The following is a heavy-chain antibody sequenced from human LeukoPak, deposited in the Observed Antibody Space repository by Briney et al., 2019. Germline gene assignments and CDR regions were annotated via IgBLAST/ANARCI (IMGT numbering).Heavy chain of an antibody. CDR1: NGSISRYY. CDR3: ARSPGFVGTNAGEWFDP. V-gene: IGHV4-59*01. Sequence: SETLSLTCNVSNGSISRYYWNWIRQAPRKGLEWIGYVYNSGYGYDSGTTKYNPSLESRVSISLDTSKSQFSLNLKSVTAADTAVYYCARSPGFVGTNAGEWFDPWGQGAQIIVSS. CDR2: VYNSGYGYDSGTT. J-gene: IGHJ5*02. D-gene: IGHD1-1*01.